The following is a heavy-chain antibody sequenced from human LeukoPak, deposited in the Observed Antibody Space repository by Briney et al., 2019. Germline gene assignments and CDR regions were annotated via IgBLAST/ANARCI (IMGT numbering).Heavy chain of an antibody. J-gene: IGHJ4*02. D-gene: IGHD5-18*01. CDR3: ARPRGYSYGYFDY. Sequence: SVKVSCKASGYTFTSYGISWVRQAPGQGLEWMGRIIPILGIANYAQKFQGRVTITADKSTSTAYMELSSLRSEDTAVYYCARPRGYSYGYFDYWGQGTLVTVSS. V-gene: IGHV1-69*04. CDR2: IIPILGIA. CDR1: GYTFTSYG.